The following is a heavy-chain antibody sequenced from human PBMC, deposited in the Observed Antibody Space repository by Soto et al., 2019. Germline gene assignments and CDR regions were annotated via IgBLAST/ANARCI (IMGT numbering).Heavy chain of an antibody. CDR2: INPNSGGT. V-gene: IGHV1-2*02. CDR3: ASTPPPDTDHYYFDY. D-gene: IGHD5-18*01. Sequence: VASVKVSCKASGYTFTGYYMHWVRQAPGQGLEWMGWINPNSGGTNYAQKFQGRVTMTRDTSISTAYMELSRLRSDDTAVYYCASTPPPDTDHYYFDYWGQGTLVTVSS. J-gene: IGHJ4*02. CDR1: GYTFTGYY.